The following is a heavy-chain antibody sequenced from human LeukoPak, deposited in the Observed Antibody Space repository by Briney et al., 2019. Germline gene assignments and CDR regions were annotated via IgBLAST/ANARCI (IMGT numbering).Heavy chain of an antibody. J-gene: IGHJ5*02. D-gene: IGHD3-22*01. CDR1: GGSFSGYY. CDR2: IYYSGST. CDR3: ARDPDYYDSSGFDGEGFDP. V-gene: IGHV4-34*01. Sequence: PSETLSLTCAVYGGSFSGYYWGWIRQPPGKGLEWIGSIYYSGSTYYNPSLKSRVTISVDTSKNQFSLKLSSVTAADTAVYYCARDPDYYDSSGFDGEGFDPWGQGTLVTVSS.